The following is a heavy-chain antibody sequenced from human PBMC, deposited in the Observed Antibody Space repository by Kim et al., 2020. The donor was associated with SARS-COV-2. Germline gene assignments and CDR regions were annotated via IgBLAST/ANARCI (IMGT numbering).Heavy chain of an antibody. Sequence: GESLKISCKVSGYSFTSYWISWVRQMPGKGLEWRGRIVPSDSYTTSSPSFQGHVTISATNSISTASLRGSSLKASDPAMYSCPSHSDFLTALNNDPFDFW. CDR3: PSHSDFLTALNNDPFDF. V-gene: IGHV5-10-1*01. CDR1: GYSFTSYW. D-gene: IGHD3-9*01. CDR2: IVPSDSYT. J-gene: IGHJ3*01.